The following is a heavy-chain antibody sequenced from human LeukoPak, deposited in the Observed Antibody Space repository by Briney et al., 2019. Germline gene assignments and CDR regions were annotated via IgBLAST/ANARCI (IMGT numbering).Heavy chain of an antibody. V-gene: IGHV4-39*07. CDR3: ARRVRGYNYGVFDY. J-gene: IGHJ4*02. CDR1: GGSISSSSYY. CDR2: IYYSGST. D-gene: IGHD5-18*01. Sequence: SETLSLTCTVSGGSISSSSYYWGWIRQPPGKGLEWIGSIYYSGSTYYNPSLKSRVTISVDTSKNQFSLKLSSVTAADTAVYYCARRVRGYNYGVFDYWGQGTLVTVSS.